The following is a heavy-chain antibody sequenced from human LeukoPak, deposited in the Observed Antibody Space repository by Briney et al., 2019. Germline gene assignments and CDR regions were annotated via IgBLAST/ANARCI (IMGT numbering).Heavy chain of an antibody. CDR1: GYTFTGYY. D-gene: IGHD2-15*01. CDR2: INPNSGGT. CDR3: ARGGAGGVVVVAAKYFDY. Sequence: ASVKVSCKASGYTFTGYYMHWVRQAPGQGLEWMGWINPNSGGTNYAQKFQGRVTMTRDTSISTAYMERSRLRSDDTAVYYCARGGAGGVVVVAAKYFDYWGQGTLVTVSP. V-gene: IGHV1-2*02. J-gene: IGHJ4*02.